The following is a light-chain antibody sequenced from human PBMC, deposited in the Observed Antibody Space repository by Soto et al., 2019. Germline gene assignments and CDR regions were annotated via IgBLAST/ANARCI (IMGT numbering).Light chain of an antibody. V-gene: IGKV1-5*03. J-gene: IGKJ1*01. Sequence: DIQMTQSPSTLSASVGDRVTITCRASQSISSWLAWYQQKPGKAPKLLIYKASSLESGVPSRFSGSGSGTEFALTSSSLPPDDFATYYCQQYNSSPWTFGQGTKVEIK. CDR2: KAS. CDR1: QSISSW. CDR3: QQYNSSPWT.